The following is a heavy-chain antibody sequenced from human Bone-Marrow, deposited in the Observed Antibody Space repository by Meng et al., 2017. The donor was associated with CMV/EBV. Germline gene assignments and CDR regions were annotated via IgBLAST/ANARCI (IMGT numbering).Heavy chain of an antibody. V-gene: IGHV3-73*01. CDR1: GFTFSGST. J-gene: IGHJ6*02. CDR3: IRGSSGGAYYGLDV. D-gene: IGHD6-19*01. CDR2: IRTKANNYAS. Sequence: GESLKISCAASGFTFSGSTIYWVRQASGKGLEWVGRIRTKANNYASEYAASVKGRFTCPREDSKSTAFLQINSLKTEDTAVYYCIRGSSGGAYYGLDVWGQGTTVTVSS.